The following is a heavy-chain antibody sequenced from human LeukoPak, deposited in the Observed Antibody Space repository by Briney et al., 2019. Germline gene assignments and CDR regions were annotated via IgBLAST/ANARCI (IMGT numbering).Heavy chain of an antibody. D-gene: IGHD3-22*01. J-gene: IGHJ5*02. CDR2: IYYSGNT. Sequence: SETLSLTCTVSGDSISTSNSYWGWIRQPPGKGLEWIGSIYYSGNTYYNASLKSRVTISVDTSKNQFSLKFTSVTAADTAVYYCARRSMRGRFYYDSSGYPSAWFDPWGQGTLVTVSS. CDR1: GDSISTSNSY. CDR3: ARRSMRGRFYYDSSGYPSAWFDP. V-gene: IGHV4-39*01.